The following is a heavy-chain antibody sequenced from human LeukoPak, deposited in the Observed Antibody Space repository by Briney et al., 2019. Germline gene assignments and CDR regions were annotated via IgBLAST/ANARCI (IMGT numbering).Heavy chain of an antibody. CDR1: GFTFSNYW. CDR2: IKQDGSET. D-gene: IGHD3-3*01. V-gene: IGHV3-7*01. Sequence: GGSLRLSCAASGFTFSNYWMSWVRRAPGKGLGWVANIKQDGSETYYVDSVRGRFTISRDNAKNSLYLQMNSLRAEDTAVYYCARDFWGAYRVDYFDYWGQGTLDTVSS. CDR3: ARDFWGAYRVDYFDY. J-gene: IGHJ4*02.